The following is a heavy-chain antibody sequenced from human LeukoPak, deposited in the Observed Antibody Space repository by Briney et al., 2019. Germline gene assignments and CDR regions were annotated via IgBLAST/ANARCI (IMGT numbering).Heavy chain of an antibody. D-gene: IGHD3-9*01. V-gene: IGHV3-48*01. CDR2: ISSSSSTI. CDR3: ASPAERYFDWSYYYGMDV. CDR1: GFTISSYS. J-gene: IGHJ6*02. Sequence: GGSLRLSCAASGFTISSYSMNWVRQAPGKGLEWVSYISSSSSTIYYADSVKGRFTISRDNAKNSLYLQMNSLRAEDTAVYYCASPAERYFDWSYYYGMDVWGQGTTVTVSS.